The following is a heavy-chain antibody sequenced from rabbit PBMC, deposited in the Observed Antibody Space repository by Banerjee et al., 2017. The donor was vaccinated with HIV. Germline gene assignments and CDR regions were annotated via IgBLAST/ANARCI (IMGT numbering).Heavy chain of an antibody. V-gene: IGHV1S43*01. J-gene: IGHJ4*01. CDR3: ARDLAGVIGWNFDL. CDR1: GFSFSNKYV. D-gene: IGHD4-1*01. Sequence: QEQLEESGGGLVQPEGSLTLTCTASGFSFSNKYVMCWVRQAPGKGLQLIACIYTSSGSTWYASWVNGRFTISRSTSLNTVDLKMTSLTAADTATYFCARDLAGVIGWNFDLWGPETLVTVS. CDR2: IYTSSGST.